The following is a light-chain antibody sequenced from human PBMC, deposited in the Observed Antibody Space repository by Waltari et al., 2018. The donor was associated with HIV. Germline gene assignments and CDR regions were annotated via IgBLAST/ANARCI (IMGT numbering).Light chain of an antibody. CDR3: YSTYSSGVSWV. J-gene: IGLJ3*02. CDR2: EDT. Sequence: SYELTQPPSVSVSPGQTARITCSGDALPQNYVYWYQQKSGQAPVLVIYEDTKRPSGISETFAGSSSGTVATLTITGAQVEHEADYYCYSTYSSGVSWVFGGGTKLTVL. CDR1: ALPQNY. V-gene: IGLV3-10*01.